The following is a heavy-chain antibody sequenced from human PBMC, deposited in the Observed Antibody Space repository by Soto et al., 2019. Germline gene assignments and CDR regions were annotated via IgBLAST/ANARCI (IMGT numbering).Heavy chain of an antibody. J-gene: IGHJ6*02. V-gene: IGHV3-30*18. CDR2: MSYDGSKK. CDR1: GFTFSSYG. Sequence: QVQLVESGGGVVQPGRSLRLSCAATGFTFSSYGMHWVRQAPGKGLEWVAVMSYDGSKKYHADSVKGRFTISRDSSKNTLYLQMNSLSAEDTAVYYCAKSRGRYNYHYYYGMDVWGQGTTVTVSS. D-gene: IGHD1-26*01. CDR3: AKSRGRYNYHYYYGMDV.